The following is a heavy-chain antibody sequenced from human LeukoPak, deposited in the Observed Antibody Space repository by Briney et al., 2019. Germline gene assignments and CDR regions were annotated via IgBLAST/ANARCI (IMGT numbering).Heavy chain of an antibody. D-gene: IGHD3-22*01. Sequence: SEILSLTCAVYGGSFSGYYWSWIRQPPGKGLEWIGEINHSGSTNYNPSLKSRVTISVDTSKNQFSLKLSSVTAADTAVYYCAQWLGYDAFDIWGQGTMVTVSS. CDR1: GGSFSGYY. V-gene: IGHV4-34*01. CDR3: AQWLGYDAFDI. J-gene: IGHJ3*02. CDR2: INHSGST.